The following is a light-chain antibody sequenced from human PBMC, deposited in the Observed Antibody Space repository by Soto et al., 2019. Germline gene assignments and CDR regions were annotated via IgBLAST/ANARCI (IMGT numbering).Light chain of an antibody. CDR3: QQYDNYRT. Sequence: DIQVTQNPSSLSASVGDRITITCRASQSIKTWLAWYQLKPGKAPKLLIYKASSLEIGVPSRFSGSGSGTEFTLTISSLQPDDFATYYCQQYDNYRTFGHVSKVDIK. CDR1: QSIKTW. V-gene: IGKV1-5*03. J-gene: IGKJ1*01. CDR2: KAS.